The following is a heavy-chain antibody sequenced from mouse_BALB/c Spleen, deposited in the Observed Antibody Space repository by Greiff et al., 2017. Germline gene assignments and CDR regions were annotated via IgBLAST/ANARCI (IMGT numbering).Heavy chain of an antibody. V-gene: IGHV1-4*01. CDR2: INPSSGYT. Sequence: QVQLKESGAELARPGASVKMSCKASGYTFTSYTMHWVKQRPGQGLEWIGYINPSSGYTNYNQKFKDKATLTADKSSSTAYMQLSSLTSEDSAVYYCASAGTAWFAYWGQGTLVTVSA. CDR3: ASAGTAWFAY. CDR1: GYTFTSYT. J-gene: IGHJ3*01. D-gene: IGHD4-1*01.